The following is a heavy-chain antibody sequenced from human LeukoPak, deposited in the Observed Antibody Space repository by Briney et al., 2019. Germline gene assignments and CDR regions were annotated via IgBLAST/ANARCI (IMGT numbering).Heavy chain of an antibody. CDR3: ARGVLGTSPNFDY. Sequence: PSETLSLTCAVYGGSFSGYFWSWIRQPPGKGLEWIGEVNHSGSTNYNPSLKSRVTISVDTSKNQFSLELSSVTAADTAVYYCARGVLGTSPNFDYWGQGTLVTVSS. CDR1: GGSFSGYF. V-gene: IGHV4-34*01. CDR2: VNHSGST. J-gene: IGHJ4*02. D-gene: IGHD7-27*01.